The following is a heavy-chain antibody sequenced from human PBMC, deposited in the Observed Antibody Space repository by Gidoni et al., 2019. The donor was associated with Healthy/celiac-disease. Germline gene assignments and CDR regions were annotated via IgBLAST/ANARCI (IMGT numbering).Heavy chain of an antibody. D-gene: IGHD6-13*01. CDR2: IYTSGST. CDR3: ARDSILIAAAGYIGATWFDP. V-gene: IGHV4-61*02. Sequence: QVQLQESGPGLVKTSQTLSLTCTVSGGSISSGSYYWTWIRQPAGKGLEWIGRIYTSGSTNYNPSLKSRVTISVDTSKNQFSLTLSSVTAADTAVYYCARDSILIAAAGYIGATWFDPWGQGTLVTVSS. CDR1: GGSISSGSYY. J-gene: IGHJ5*02.